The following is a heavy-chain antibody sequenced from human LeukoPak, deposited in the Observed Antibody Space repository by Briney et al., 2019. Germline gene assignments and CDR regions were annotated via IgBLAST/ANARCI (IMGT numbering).Heavy chain of an antibody. CDR1: GFTFSSYG. CDR3: AKDFTYYGSGSYYDYYFDY. D-gene: IGHD3-10*01. V-gene: IGHV3-33*06. J-gene: IGHJ4*02. CDR2: IWYDGSNK. Sequence: GRSLRLSCAASGFTFSSYGMHWVRQAPGKGLEWVAVIWYDGSNKYYADSVKGRFTISRDNSKNTLYLQMNSLRAGDTAVYYCAKDFTYYGSGSYYDYYFDYWGQGTLVTVSS.